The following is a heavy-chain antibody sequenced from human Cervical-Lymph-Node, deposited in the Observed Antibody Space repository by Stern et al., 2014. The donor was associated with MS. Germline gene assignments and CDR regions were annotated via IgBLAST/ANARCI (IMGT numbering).Heavy chain of an antibody. CDR1: GFTFSSYD. Sequence: AQLVESGGGVVQPGRSLRLSCAASGFTFSSYDIHWARQAPGKGLEWVALISYAGSSKYYADSVKGRFTISRDNSKNTLYLQMNSLKIEDTAVYYCARGGWRWGNNYAPNYWGQGTLVTVSS. CDR2: ISYAGSSK. J-gene: IGHJ4*02. CDR3: ARGGWRWGNNYAPNY. V-gene: IGHV3-30*03. D-gene: IGHD6-19*01.